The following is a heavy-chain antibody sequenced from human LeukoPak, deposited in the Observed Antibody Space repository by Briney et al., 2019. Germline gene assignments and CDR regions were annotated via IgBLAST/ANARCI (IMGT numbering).Heavy chain of an antibody. CDR3: ARDPVTYYYGSGSSDLDY. CDR1: GFAFNSYA. Sequence: PGGSLRLSCAASGFAFNSYAMYWVRQAPGKGLEWISSISSSSSYIYYADSVKGRFTISRDNAKNSLYLQMNSLRAEDTAVYYCARDPVTYYYGSGSSDLDYWGQGTLVTVSS. CDR2: ISSSSSYI. D-gene: IGHD3-10*01. J-gene: IGHJ4*02. V-gene: IGHV3-21*01.